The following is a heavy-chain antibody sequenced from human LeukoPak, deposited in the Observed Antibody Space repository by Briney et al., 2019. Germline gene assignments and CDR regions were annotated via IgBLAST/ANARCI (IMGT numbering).Heavy chain of an antibody. Sequence: SETLSLTCAVYGGSFSYYYWTWIRQTPGKGLEWIGEMSPSGSSNYNPSLNSRVTISVVTSKNQISLKLRSVTAADTAVYYCARGRQDVNMILVVMAGVSYYLDVWSKGTTVTVS. D-gene: IGHD3-22*01. V-gene: IGHV4-34*01. J-gene: IGHJ6*03. CDR2: MSPSGSS. CDR1: GGSFSYYY. CDR3: ARGRQDVNMILVVMAGVSYYLDV.